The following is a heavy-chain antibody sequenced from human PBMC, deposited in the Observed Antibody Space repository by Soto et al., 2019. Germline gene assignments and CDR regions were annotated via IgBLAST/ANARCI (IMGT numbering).Heavy chain of an antibody. CDR1: GFTFSSYG. J-gene: IGHJ6*03. Sequence: QVQLVESGGGVVQPGRSLRLSCAASGFTFSSYGMHWVRQAPGKGLEWVAVISYDGSNKYYADSVKGRFTISRDNSKNTLYQQMNSLRAEDTAVYYCAKKALLDYYYYYYMDVWGKGTMVTVSS. D-gene: IGHD1-1*01. V-gene: IGHV3-30*18. CDR3: AKKALLDYYYYYYMDV. CDR2: ISYDGSNK.